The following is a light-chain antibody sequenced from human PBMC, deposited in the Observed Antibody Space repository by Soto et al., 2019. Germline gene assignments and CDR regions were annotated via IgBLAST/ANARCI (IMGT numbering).Light chain of an antibody. CDR3: MQTKQLPVT. V-gene: IGKV2D-29*01. Sequence: DIVMTQTPLSLSVTPGQPASISWTSSQSVLHSDGKTHLYWYLQSPGQPPQLLIYDVSHRFSGVPDRFSGSGSGTDFTLKISRVEADDVGVYYCMQTKQLPVTFGQGTKVEIK. CDR2: DVS. J-gene: IGKJ1*01. CDR1: QSVLHSDGKTH.